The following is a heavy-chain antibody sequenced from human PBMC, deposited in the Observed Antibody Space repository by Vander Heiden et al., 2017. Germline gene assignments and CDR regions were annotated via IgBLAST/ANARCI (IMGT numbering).Heavy chain of an antibody. D-gene: IGHD2-15*01. CDR1: GGTFSSYA. V-gene: IGHV1-69*06. Sequence: QVQLVQSGAEVKKPGSSVTVSRKASGGTFSSYAIRWVRQAPGQGLEWMGGIIPIFGTANYAQKFQGRVTVTADKSTSTAYMELSSLRSEDTAVYYCSRGGHCSGGSCSPPRWFDPWGHVTLVTVSS. CDR2: IIPIFGTA. CDR3: SRGGHCSGGSCSPPRWFDP. J-gene: IGHJ5*02.